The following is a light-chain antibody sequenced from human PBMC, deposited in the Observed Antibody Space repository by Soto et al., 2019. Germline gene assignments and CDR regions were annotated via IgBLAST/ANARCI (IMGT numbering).Light chain of an antibody. Sequence: QSVLTQPPSVSGAPGQRVTISCTGSSSNIGAGYDVHWYQQLPGPAPKLLIYGNSNRPSGVPDRFSGSKSGTSDSLAITGLQAGHEVDYHCQSYDSSLSGNVVFGGGTKLTVL. V-gene: IGLV1-40*01. CDR2: GNS. CDR1: SSNIGAGYD. CDR3: QSYDSSLSGNVV. J-gene: IGLJ2*01.